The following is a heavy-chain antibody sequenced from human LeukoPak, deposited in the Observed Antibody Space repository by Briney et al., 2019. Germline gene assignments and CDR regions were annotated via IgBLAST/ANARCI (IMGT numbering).Heavy chain of an antibody. V-gene: IGHV4-4*07. CDR2: IYTSGST. D-gene: IGHD3-3*01. CDR1: GGSISSYY. Sequence: PSETLSLTCTVSGGSISSYYWSWIRQPAGKGLEWIGRIYTSGSTNYNPSLKSRVTMSVDTSKNQFSLKLSSVTAADTAVYYCARDWGITIFGVSYEWFDSWGQGTLVTVSS. J-gene: IGHJ5*01. CDR3: ARDWGITIFGVSYEWFDS.